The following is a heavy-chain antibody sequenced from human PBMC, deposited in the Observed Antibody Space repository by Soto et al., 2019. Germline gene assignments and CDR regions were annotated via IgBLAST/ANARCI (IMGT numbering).Heavy chain of an antibody. CDR1: GFTFSSYW. Sequence: ESGGGLVQPGGSLRLSCAASGFTFSSYWMSWVRQAPGKGLEWVANIKQDGSEKYYVDSVKGRFTISRDNAKNSLYLQMNSLRAEDTAVYYCARKYGDYVEFYYYYYMDVWGKGTTVTVSS. V-gene: IGHV3-7*01. J-gene: IGHJ6*03. D-gene: IGHD4-17*01. CDR2: IKQDGSEK. CDR3: ARKYGDYVEFYYYYYMDV.